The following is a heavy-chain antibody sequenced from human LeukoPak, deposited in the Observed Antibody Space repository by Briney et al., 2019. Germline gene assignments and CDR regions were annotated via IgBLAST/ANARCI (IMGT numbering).Heavy chain of an antibody. D-gene: IGHD6-19*01. Sequence: PSETLSLTCTLSGGSISTYYWSWIRQPPGKGLEWIGDVNHRGNTNSNTSPNYNPSLKSRVSISIDTSKIQFSLKLSSVTAADTAVYYCARGVWLARDYWGQGTLVTVSS. CDR1: GGSISTYY. J-gene: IGHJ4*02. CDR2: VNHRGNT. V-gene: IGHV4-59*01. CDR3: ARGVWLARDY.